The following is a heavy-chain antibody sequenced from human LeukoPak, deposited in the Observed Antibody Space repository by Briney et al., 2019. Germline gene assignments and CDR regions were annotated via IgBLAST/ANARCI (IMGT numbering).Heavy chain of an antibody. Sequence: RASVKVSFKASGYAFTDYYVHWVRQAPGQGLEWMGWINVNTGYTKSAQKFKGRVTMTRDTSITTGYMELSRLKSDDTAVYYCASDEFSDSRGYYAAPLDHWGQGTLVSVSS. CDR1: GYAFTDYY. D-gene: IGHD3-22*01. V-gene: IGHV1-2*02. J-gene: IGHJ4*02. CDR3: ASDEFSDSRGYYAAPLDH. CDR2: INVNTGYT.